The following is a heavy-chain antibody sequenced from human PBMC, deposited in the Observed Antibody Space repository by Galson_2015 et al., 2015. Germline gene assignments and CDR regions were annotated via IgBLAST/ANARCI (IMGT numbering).Heavy chain of an antibody. CDR1: GYTITNSA. CDR2: INTNSGNP. CDR3: ARDNNWYYVQ. V-gene: IGHV7-4-1*02. D-gene: IGHD3-10*02. J-gene: IGHJ4*02. Sequence: SVKVSCKASGYTITNSAINWFRQAPGQGLEWMGWINTNSGNPTYAQDFTGRFVFSLDTSLSTAYLQINDLKADDTAVYYCARDNNWYYVQWGQGTLVTVSS.